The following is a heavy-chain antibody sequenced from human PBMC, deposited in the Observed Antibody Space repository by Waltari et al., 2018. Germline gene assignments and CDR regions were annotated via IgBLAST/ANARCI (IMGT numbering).Heavy chain of an antibody. CDR1: GFTFSSYW. J-gene: IGHJ6*03. CDR3: ARISEWLPHTRYMDV. D-gene: IGHD3-3*01. Sequence: EVQLVESGGGLVQPGGSLRLSCAASGFTFSSYWMSWVRQAPGKGLEWVANIKQDGSEKYYVDSVKGRFTISRDNAKNSLYLQMNSLRAEDTAVYYCARISEWLPHTRYMDVWGKGTTVTVSS. V-gene: IGHV3-7*01. CDR2: IKQDGSEK.